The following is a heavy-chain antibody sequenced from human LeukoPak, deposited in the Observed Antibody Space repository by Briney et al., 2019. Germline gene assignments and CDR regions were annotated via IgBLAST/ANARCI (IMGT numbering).Heavy chain of an antibody. Sequence: PSETLSLTCAVSGVSISRSYWSWIRQPPGKRLEWIAYISYSGRTHYNPSLESRVTISLDTSKNQVSLQLTSVTAADPAVYYCARAEQWLPLDYWGQGTLVIVSS. J-gene: IGHJ4*02. CDR1: GVSISRSY. V-gene: IGHV4-59*01. D-gene: IGHD6-19*01. CDR2: ISYSGRT. CDR3: ARAEQWLPLDY.